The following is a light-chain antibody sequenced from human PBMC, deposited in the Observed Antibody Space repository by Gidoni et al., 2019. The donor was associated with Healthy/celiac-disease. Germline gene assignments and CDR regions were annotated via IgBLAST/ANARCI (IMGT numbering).Light chain of an antibody. CDR2: KAS. V-gene: IGKV1-5*03. CDR1: QSISSW. J-gene: IGKJ2*01. Sequence: DIQMTHFPSTLSASVGDRVTITCRASQSISSWLAWYQQKPGKAPKLLIYKASSLESGVPSRFSGSGSGTEFTLTISSLQPDDFATYYCQQYNSYLYTFGQGTKLEIK. CDR3: QQYNSYLYT.